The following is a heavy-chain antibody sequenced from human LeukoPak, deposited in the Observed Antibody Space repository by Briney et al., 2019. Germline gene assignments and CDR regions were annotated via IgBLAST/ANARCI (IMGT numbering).Heavy chain of an antibody. Sequence: ASVKVSCKASGYSFNDYAMQRVRQAPGQRLEWMGWINCGNGKTKYSEKFQGRVTITRDQSATTAYMDLNSLRSEDTAVYYCARSIWYNRQYYFDSWGQGTLVTVSS. J-gene: IGHJ4*02. CDR3: ARSIWYNRQYYFDS. D-gene: IGHD6-13*01. CDR2: INCGNGKT. CDR1: GYSFNDYA. V-gene: IGHV1-3*01.